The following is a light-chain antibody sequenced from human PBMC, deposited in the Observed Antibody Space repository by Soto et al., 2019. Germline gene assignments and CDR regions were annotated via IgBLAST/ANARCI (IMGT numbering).Light chain of an antibody. J-gene: IGKJ5*01. Sequence: EILLTQSPATLSLLPGERATLSCRASDHASTYIAWYQQKSGQAPRLLIYDASNRATGVPARFSGSGSGTEFTLTISSLQSEDFAVYYCQQYSNWPPRYTFGQGTRLEIK. CDR1: DHASTY. CDR3: QQYSNWPPRYT. CDR2: DAS. V-gene: IGKV3-11*01.